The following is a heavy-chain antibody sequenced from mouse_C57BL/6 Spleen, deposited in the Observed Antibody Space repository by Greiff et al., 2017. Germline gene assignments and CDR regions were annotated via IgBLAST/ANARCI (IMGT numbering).Heavy chain of an antibody. V-gene: IGHV14-4*01. Sequence: VQLQQSGAELVRPGASVKLSCTASGFNIQDDYMHWVKQRPEQGLEWIGWIDPENGDTEYASKFQGKAPITADTSSNTAYLQLSSLTSEDTAVYYCTTGYYGSGPPFAYWGQGTLVTVSA. CDR1: GFNIQDDY. CDR2: IDPENGDT. D-gene: IGHD1-1*01. CDR3: TTGYYGSGPPFAY. J-gene: IGHJ3*01.